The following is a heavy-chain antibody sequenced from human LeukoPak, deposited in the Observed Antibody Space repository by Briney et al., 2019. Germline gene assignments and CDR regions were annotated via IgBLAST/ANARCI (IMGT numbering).Heavy chain of an antibody. J-gene: IGHJ4*02. CDR3: ARGAAAATPDY. D-gene: IGHD6-13*01. V-gene: IGHV3-66*01. CDR2: IYSGGST. CDR1: GFTFSSYA. Sequence: PGGSLRLSCAASGFTFSSYAMSWVRQAPGKGLEWVSVIYSGGSTYYADSVKGRFTISRDNSKNTLYLQMNSLRAEDTAVYYCARGAAAATPDYWGQGTLVTVSS.